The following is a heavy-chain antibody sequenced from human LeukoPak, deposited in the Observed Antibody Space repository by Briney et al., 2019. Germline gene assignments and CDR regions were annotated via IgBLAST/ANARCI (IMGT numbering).Heavy chain of an antibody. CDR1: GASVSSGDY. V-gene: IGHV4-30-4*01. Sequence: SQTLSLTCTVSGASVSSGDYWSWLRQPPGKGLEWIGHIHYSGNSDYNPSLRRRLSISIDTAINQFSLMLNSVTAADTAVYYCARIDCTTTSCYDWRGWFDPWGQGTLVTVSS. CDR3: ARIDCTTTSCYDWRGWFDP. D-gene: IGHD2-2*01. J-gene: IGHJ5*02. CDR2: IHYSGNS.